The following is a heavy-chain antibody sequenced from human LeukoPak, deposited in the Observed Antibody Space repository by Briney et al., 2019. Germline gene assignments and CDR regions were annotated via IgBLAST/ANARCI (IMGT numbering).Heavy chain of an antibody. D-gene: IGHD3-10*01. CDR1: GFAFSSYG. Sequence: GGSLRLSCAASGFAFSSYGMYWVRQAPGKGLEWVSAISGSGSSTYYADSVKGRFTISRDNSKNTLSLQMNSLRAEDTAVYYCARDYYGSGSYSFDYWGQGTLVTVSS. CDR3: ARDYYGSGSYSFDY. J-gene: IGHJ4*02. CDR2: ISGSGSST. V-gene: IGHV3-23*01.